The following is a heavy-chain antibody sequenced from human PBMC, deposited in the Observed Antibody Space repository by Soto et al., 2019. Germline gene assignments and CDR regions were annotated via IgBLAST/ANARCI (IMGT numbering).Heavy chain of an antibody. CDR2: VFSGGCR. Sequence: VQVVESGGGVIQPGGSLRLSCEVSGFSVTANYMSWVRQAPGKWLEWVSVVFSGGCRDDVDSVKGRFGISSDISNSTLYLQMTSPRAEDTAVYYCHGYGCWGEVTLVCVSS. CDR3: HGYGC. V-gene: IGHV3-53*01. J-gene: IGHJ4*02. D-gene: IGHD5-12*01. CDR1: GFSVTANY.